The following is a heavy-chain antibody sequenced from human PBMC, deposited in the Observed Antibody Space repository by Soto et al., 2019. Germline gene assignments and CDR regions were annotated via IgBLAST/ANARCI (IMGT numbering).Heavy chain of an antibody. V-gene: IGHV5-51*01. CDR2: IYPGDSDT. D-gene: IGHD4-17*01. CDR3: ARSAGDSGGYLFDC. J-gene: IGHJ4*01. CDR1: GYSFTAYY. Sequence: GESLKISCQGSGYSFTAYYIAWVRQMPGRGLEWMGIIYPGDSDTSYSPSFQGQVTISADKSINTAFLQWNTLKASDTAIYYCARSAGDSGGYLFDCWGHGTMVTVSS.